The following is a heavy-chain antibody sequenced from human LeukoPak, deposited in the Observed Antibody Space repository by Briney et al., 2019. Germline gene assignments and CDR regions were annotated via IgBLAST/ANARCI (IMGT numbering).Heavy chain of an antibody. D-gene: IGHD4-11*01. CDR3: ARDETDTVTTVNWFDP. J-gene: IGHJ5*02. Sequence: ASVKVSCKASGYTFTGYYMHWVRQAPGQGLEWMGWINPNSGGTNYAQKFQGRVTMTRDTSISTACMELSRLRSDDTAVYYCARDETDTVTTVNWFDPWGQGTLVTVSS. V-gene: IGHV1-2*02. CDR2: INPNSGGT. CDR1: GYTFTGYY.